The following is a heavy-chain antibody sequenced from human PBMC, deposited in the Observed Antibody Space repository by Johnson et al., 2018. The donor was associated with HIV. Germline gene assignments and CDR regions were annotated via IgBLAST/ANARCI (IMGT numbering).Heavy chain of an antibody. CDR1: GFTFSSYA. D-gene: IGHD3-10*01. CDR2: ISYDGTNK. J-gene: IGHJ3*02. CDR3: AKGRGHAFDI. Sequence: VQLVESGGGVVQPGRSLRLSCAASGFTFSSYAMHWVRQAPGKGLEWVAVISYDGTNKYYADSVKGRFTISRDNSKNTLYLQMNSLRAEDTAVYYCAKGRGHAFDIWGQGTMVTVSS. V-gene: IGHV3-30-3*01.